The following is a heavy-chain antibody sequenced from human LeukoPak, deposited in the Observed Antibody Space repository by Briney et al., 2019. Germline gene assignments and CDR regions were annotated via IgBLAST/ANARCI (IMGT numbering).Heavy chain of an antibody. Sequence: GGSLRLSCAASGFTFSSYGMHWVRQAPGKGLEWVAVISYDGSNKYYADSVKGRFTISRDNSKNTLYLQMNSLRAEDTAVYYCAKVLRYFMDVWGQGTTVTVSS. CDR3: AKVLRYFMDV. CDR2: ISYDGSNK. D-gene: IGHD3-9*01. CDR1: GFTFSSYG. V-gene: IGHV3-30*18. J-gene: IGHJ6*02.